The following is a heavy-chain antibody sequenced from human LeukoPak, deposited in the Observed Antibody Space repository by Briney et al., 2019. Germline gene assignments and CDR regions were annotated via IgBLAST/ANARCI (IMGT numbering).Heavy chain of an antibody. D-gene: IGHD2-15*01. Sequence: GESLKISCKGSGYIFTSHWISWVRQMPGKGLEWMGNIDPSDSYTNYSPSFQGHVTISADKSISTAYLQWSSLKASDTAMYYCAKLTPYCSGGSCTYYYYGMDVWGQGTTVTVSS. CDR2: IDPSDSYT. J-gene: IGHJ6*02. CDR3: AKLTPYCSGGSCTYYYYGMDV. V-gene: IGHV5-10-1*01. CDR1: GYIFTSHW.